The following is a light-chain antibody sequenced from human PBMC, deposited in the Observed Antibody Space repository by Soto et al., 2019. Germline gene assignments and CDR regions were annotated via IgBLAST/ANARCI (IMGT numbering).Light chain of an antibody. V-gene: IGKV1-5*03. CDR1: QTIISW. CDR3: QHYNIYSEA. Sequence: DIQITQTPSTLSGSVGDRVTITCRASQTIISWLAWYQQKPGKAPKLLIYKASTLKSGVPSRFSGSGSGTEFTLTISSLQPDDFATYYCQHYNIYSEAFGQGTKVDIK. J-gene: IGKJ1*01. CDR2: KAS.